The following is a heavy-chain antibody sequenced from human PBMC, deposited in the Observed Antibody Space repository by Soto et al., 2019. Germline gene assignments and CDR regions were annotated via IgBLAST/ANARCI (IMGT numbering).Heavy chain of an antibody. CDR1: GGSFSGYY. CDR3: ARGQRYYCRSARLFDY. V-gene: IGHV4-34*01. D-gene: IGHD3-10*01. Sequence: PSETLSLTCAVYGGSFSGYYWSWIRQPPGKGLEWIGEINHSGSTNYNPSLKSRVTISVDTSKNQFSLKLSSVTAADTAVYYCARGQRYYCRSARLFDYWGKATLVTVSS. J-gene: IGHJ4*02. CDR2: INHSGST.